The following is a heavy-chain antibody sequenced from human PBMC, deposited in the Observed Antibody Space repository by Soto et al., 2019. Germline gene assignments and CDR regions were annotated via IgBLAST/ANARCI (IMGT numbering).Heavy chain of an antibody. D-gene: IGHD3-22*01. CDR3: AIDRRYYERGVLGY. J-gene: IGHJ4*02. CDR1: GFTVSSYA. Sequence: QVQLVESGGGVVQPGRSLRLSCAPSGFTVSSYAMHWVCQAPGKGLEWVAVISYDGSNKYYADSVKGGFTISRDNCKNTLYLQMNSLRAEDTAVYYCAIDRRYYERGVLGYWGQGTLVTVSS. CDR2: ISYDGSNK. V-gene: IGHV3-30-3*01.